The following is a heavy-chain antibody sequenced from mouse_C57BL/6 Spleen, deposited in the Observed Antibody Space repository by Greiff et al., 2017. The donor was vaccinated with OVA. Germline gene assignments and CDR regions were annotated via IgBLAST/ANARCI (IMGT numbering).Heavy chain of an antibody. CDR2: ISSGSSTI. CDR3: ARDANYYGSSAYYYAMDD. D-gene: IGHD1-1*01. J-gene: IGHJ4*01. V-gene: IGHV5-17*01. CDR1: GFTFSDYG. Sequence: EVQVVESGGGLVKPGGSLKLSCAASGFTFSDYGMHWVRQAPEKGLEWVAYISSGSSTIYYADTVKGRFTISRDNAKNTLFLQMTSLRSEDTAMYYCARDANYYGSSAYYYAMDDWGQGTSVTVSS.